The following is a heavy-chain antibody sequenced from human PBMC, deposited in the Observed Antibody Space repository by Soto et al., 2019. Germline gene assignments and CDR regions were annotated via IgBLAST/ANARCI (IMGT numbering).Heavy chain of an antibody. CDR3: AHLYWAASGPRYYFDY. CDR2: IYWDDDK. D-gene: IGHD2-8*02. J-gene: IGHJ4*02. CDR1: GFSFSTSAVG. V-gene: IGHV2-5*02. Sequence: QITLTESGPTLVKPTQTLTLTCTFSGFSFSTSAVGVGWIRQPPGKALEWLALIYWDDDKRYSPFLKSRLTITKDTSTNQVVLTMTNMDPVDTGTYYCAHLYWAASGPRYYFDYWGQGTLVIVSS.